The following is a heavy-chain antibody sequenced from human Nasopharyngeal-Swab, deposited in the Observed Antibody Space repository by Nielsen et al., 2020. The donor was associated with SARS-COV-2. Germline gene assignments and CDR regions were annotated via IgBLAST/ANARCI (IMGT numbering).Heavy chain of an antibody. J-gene: IGHJ4*02. CDR3: ARVTPRRNGATFSIDY. D-gene: IGHD1-26*01. CDR2: IYYSGST. V-gene: IGHV4-59*12. CDR1: GGSISSYY. Sequence: SETLSLTCTATGGSISSYYWSWIRQPPGKGLEWIGYIYYSGSTNYNPSLKSRVTISVDTSKNQFSLKLSSVTAADTAVYYCARVTPRRNGATFSIDYWGQGTLVTVSS.